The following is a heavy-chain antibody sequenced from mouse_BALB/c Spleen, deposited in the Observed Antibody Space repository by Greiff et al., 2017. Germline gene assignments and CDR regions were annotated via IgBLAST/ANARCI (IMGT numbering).Heavy chain of an antibody. CDR2: ISDGGSYT. V-gene: IGHV5-4*02. J-gene: IGHJ4*01. CDR3: ARDRGDYRYSYAMDY. CDR1: GFTFSDYY. D-gene: IGHD2-14*01. Sequence: EVQLVESGGGLVKPGGSLKLSCAASGFTFSDYYMYWVRQTPEKRLEWVATISDGGSYTYYPDSVKGRFTISRDNAKNNLYLQMSSLKSEDTAMYYCARDRGDYRYSYAMDYWGQGTSVTVSS.